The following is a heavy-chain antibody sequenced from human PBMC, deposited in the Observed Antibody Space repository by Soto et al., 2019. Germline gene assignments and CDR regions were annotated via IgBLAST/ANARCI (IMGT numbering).Heavy chain of an antibody. CDR1: GGSIISSPCY. CDR2: IYYSGST. J-gene: IGHJ3*01. CDR3: ASPSLGAFDV. V-gene: IGHV4-39*02. D-gene: IGHD1-26*01. Sequence: SETLSLTCTFSGGSIISSPCYWGWIRQPPGKGLEWIGSIYYSGSTHYNSSLKSRVTISVDTSKNHFSLRLSSVTAADTAVYYCASPSLGAFDVWGQGTMVTVSS.